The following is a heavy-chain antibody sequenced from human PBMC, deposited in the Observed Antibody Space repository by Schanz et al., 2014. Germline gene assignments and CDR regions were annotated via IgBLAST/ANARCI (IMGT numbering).Heavy chain of an antibody. J-gene: IGHJ6*02. V-gene: IGHV3-23*04. CDR2: LSGSGGST. CDR1: GFTLSNSD. CDR3: AREEGWGIAAAGPKHYYYGMDV. Sequence: EVHLVESGGGLVKRGGSLRLSCAASGFTLSNSDMHWVRQAPGKGLEWVSALSGSGGSTYYADSVKGRFTISRDNARNSLYLHMNTLGAEDTAVYYCAREEGWGIAAAGPKHYYYGMDVWGQGTTVTVSS. D-gene: IGHD6-13*01.